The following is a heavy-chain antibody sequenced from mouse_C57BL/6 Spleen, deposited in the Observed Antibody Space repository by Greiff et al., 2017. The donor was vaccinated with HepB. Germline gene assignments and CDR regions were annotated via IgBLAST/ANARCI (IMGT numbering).Heavy chain of an antibody. D-gene: IGHD2-4*01. CDR1: GYTFTSYG. Sequence: VQLVESGAELARPGASVKLSCKASGYTFTSYGISWVKQRTGQGLEWIGEIYPRSGNTYYNEKFKGKATLTADKSSSTAYMELRSLTSEDSAVYFCAYYDYDVRGRYWGQGTTLTVSS. CDR2: IYPRSGNT. CDR3: AYYDYDVRGRY. J-gene: IGHJ2*01. V-gene: IGHV1-81*01.